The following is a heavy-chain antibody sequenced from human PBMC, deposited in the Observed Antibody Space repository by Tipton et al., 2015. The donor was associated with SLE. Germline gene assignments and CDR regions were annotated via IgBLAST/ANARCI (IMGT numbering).Heavy chain of an antibody. J-gene: IGHJ4*02. Sequence: TLSLTCTVSGGSISSYYWSWIRQPPGKGLEWIGYIYYSGSTNYNPSLKSRVTISVDTSKNQFSLKLSSVTAADTAVYYCARGTLEYSSSWYGYWGQGTLVTVSS. V-gene: IGHV4-59*01. CDR1: GGSISSYY. CDR2: IYYSGST. D-gene: IGHD6-13*01. CDR3: ARGTLEYSSSWYGY.